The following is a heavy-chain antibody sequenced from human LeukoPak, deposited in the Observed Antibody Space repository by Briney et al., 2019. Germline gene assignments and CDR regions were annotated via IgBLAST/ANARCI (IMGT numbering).Heavy chain of an antibody. D-gene: IGHD3-3*01. CDR3: QSRYLEWLLDY. V-gene: IGHV4-39*01. Sequence: SGTLSLTCTVSGGSISSSSYYWGWIRQPPGKGLEWIGSIYYSGNIYYNPSLKSRVTIFVDMSKNQFSLKLSSVTAADTAVYYCQSRYLEWLLDYWGQGTLVTVSS. CDR1: GGSISSSSYY. J-gene: IGHJ4*02. CDR2: IYYSGNI.